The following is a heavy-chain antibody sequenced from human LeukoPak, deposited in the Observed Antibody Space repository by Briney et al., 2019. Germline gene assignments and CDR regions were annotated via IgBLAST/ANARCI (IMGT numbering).Heavy chain of an antibody. J-gene: IGHJ4*02. V-gene: IGHV4-39*01. CDR2: IGYTWTT. Sequence: SETLSLTCTVTGGSISTRNHYWGWLRQPPGKGLEWIGSIGYTWTTNSNPSLKSRVTLSVDTSKNQVSLTLSSVTAADTAVYFCARRMGSGATYPRTFDYWGQGTLVTVSS. CDR1: GGSISTRNHY. D-gene: IGHD2-8*02. CDR3: ARRMGSGATYPRTFDY.